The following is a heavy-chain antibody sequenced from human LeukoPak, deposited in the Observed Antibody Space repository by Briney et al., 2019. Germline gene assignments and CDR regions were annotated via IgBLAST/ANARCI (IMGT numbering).Heavy chain of an antibody. Sequence: ASVKVSCKASGYTFTGYYMHWVRQAPGQGLEWVGWINPNSGGTNYAQKFQGRVTMTRDTSISTAYMELSRLRSDDTAVYYWALIGVVATNPYNWFDPWGQGTLVTVSS. CDR1: GYTFTGYY. J-gene: IGHJ5*02. CDR3: ALIGVVATNPYNWFDP. V-gene: IGHV1-2*02. CDR2: INPNSGGT. D-gene: IGHD2-15*01.